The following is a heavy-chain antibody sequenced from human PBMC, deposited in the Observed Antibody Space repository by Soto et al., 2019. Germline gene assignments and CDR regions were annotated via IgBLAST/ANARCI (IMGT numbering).Heavy chain of an antibody. Sequence: ASVKVSCKTSGYTFTNFGLSWVRQAPGQGLEWMGWISAYNGNTNYAQNFQGWVTMTRDTSINTAYMELSRLKSDDTAVYFCARELMKGGDDDAFDIWGQGTMVTVSS. CDR2: ISAYNGNT. J-gene: IGHJ3*02. CDR1: GYTFTNFG. CDR3: ARELMKGGDDDAFDI. V-gene: IGHV1-18*01. D-gene: IGHD3-16*01.